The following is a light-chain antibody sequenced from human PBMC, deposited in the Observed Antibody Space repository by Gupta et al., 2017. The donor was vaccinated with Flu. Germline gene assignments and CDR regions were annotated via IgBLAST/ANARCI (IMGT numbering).Light chain of an antibody. CDR1: QCFSSGY. Sequence: EIVLTQSPGPLSVSPGETATLSCRACQCFSSGYLAWHQQKPGQAPRLLIYDLSRRATGIPGRFSGSGSGTDFTLTISSLEPKDFAVYFCQQYDDSPFSFGPGTKVDFK. V-gene: IGKV3-20*01. J-gene: IGKJ3*01. CDR2: DLS. CDR3: QQYDDSPFS.